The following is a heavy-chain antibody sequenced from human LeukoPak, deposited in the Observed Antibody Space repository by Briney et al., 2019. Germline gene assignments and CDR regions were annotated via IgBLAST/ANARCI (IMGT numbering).Heavy chain of an antibody. V-gene: IGHV3-21*01. J-gene: IGHJ4*02. CDR3: ARRLDGYSYGYADY. CDR2: ISSSSSYI. D-gene: IGHD5-18*01. CDR1: GFTFSSYS. Sequence: GGSLRLSCAASGFTFSSYSMNWVRQAPGNGLEWVSSISSSSSYIYYADSVKGRFTISRDNAKNSLYLQMNSLRAEDTAVYYCARRLDGYSYGYADYWGQGTLVTVSS.